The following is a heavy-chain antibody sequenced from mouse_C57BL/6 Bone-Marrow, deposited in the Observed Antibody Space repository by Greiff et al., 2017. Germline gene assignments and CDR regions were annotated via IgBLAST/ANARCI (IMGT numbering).Heavy chain of an antibody. J-gene: IGHJ2*01. CDR1: GYTFTSYW. Sequence: VQLQQPGAELVRPGSSVKLSCKASGYTFTSYWMDWVKQRPGQGLEWIGNIYPSDSETHYNQKFKDKATLTVDKSSSTAYMQLSSLTSEDSAVYYCARGEGGDYWGQGTTLTVSS. CDR2: IYPSDSET. CDR3: ARGEGGDY. V-gene: IGHV1-61*01.